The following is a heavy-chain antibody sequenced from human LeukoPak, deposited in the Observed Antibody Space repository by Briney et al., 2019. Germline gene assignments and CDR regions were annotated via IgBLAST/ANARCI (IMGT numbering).Heavy chain of an antibody. D-gene: IGHD3-22*01. J-gene: IGHJ4*02. V-gene: IGHV3-64D*06. CDR3: VKDLYYDNSGYYSGAFDY. CDR1: GFTFKKYA. CDR2: INSNGGRT. Sequence: GGSLRLSCSASGFTFKKYAMHWVRQAPGKGLECVSAINSNGGRTYYADSVKGRFTISRDNSKNTLFLQMSSLRVEDTAVYYCVKDLYYDNSGYYSGAFDYWGQGTLVTVSA.